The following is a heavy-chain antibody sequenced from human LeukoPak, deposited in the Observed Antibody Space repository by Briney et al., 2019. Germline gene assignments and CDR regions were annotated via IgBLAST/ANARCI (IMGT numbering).Heavy chain of an antibody. CDR3: ARNLDS. V-gene: IGHV3-48*02. CDR1: GFTFSTYN. CDR2: IGTSSGAI. Sequence: GGPLRLSCSASGFTFSTYNMNWVRQAPGKGLEWVSFIGTSSGAIYYADSVKGRFTISRDNAKKSLYLQMNSLRDEDTGVYYCARNLDSWGQGALVTVSS. J-gene: IGHJ5*01.